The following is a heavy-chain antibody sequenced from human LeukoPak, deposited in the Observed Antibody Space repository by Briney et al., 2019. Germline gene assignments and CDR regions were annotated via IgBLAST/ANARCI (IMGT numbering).Heavy chain of an antibody. D-gene: IGHD1-26*01. CDR2: IYHSGTT. CDR3: ARNIVGPRQVDY. V-gene: IGHV4-61*08. J-gene: IGHJ4*02. CDR1: GDPVSSGDFY. Sequence: PSETLSLTCTVSGDPVSSGDFYWSWIRQPPGKGLEWIGYIYHSGTTNYNPSLKSRVTISVDTSKSQFSLKLSSVTAADTAIYYCARNIVGPRQVDYWGQGTLVTVSS.